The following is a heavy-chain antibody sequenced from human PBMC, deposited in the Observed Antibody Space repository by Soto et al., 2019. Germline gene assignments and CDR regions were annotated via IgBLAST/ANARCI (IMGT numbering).Heavy chain of an antibody. Sequence: PSETLSLTCTVSGGSISSGSYYWSWIRQHPGKGLEWIGYIYYTGHTYYNPSLKSRVTLSVDTSKNQFSLKLTSVTAADTAVYYCARVPPPTSVTHHYFDFWGQGTLVTVSS. CDR3: ARVPPPTSVTHHYFDF. CDR2: IYYTGHT. J-gene: IGHJ4*02. V-gene: IGHV4-31*03. CDR1: GGSISSGSYY. D-gene: IGHD3-10*01.